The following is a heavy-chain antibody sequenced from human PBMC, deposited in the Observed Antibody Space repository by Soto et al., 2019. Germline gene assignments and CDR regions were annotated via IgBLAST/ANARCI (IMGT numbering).Heavy chain of an antibody. J-gene: IGHJ1*01. V-gene: IGHV4-59*01. D-gene: IGHD2-2*02. Sequence: QVQLQESGPGLVKPSETLSLTCTVSGGSISSYYWSWIRQPPGKGLEWIGYIYYSGGTNYNPSLKSRVTISVDTSKNQFSLKLSSVTAADTAVYYCARGIPGRSPSIFQHWGQGTLVTVSS. CDR2: IYYSGGT. CDR3: ARGIPGRSPSIFQH. CDR1: GGSISSYY.